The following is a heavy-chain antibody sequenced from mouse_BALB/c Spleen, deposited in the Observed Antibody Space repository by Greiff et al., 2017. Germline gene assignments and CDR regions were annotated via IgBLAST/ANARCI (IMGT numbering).Heavy chain of an antibody. CDR2: INPNNGGT. D-gene: IGHD2-14*01. CDR1: GYTFTDYN. Sequence: EVQLQQSGPELVKPGASVKIPCKASGYTFTDYNMDWVKQSHGKSLEWTGDINPNNGGTIYNQKFTGKATLTVDKSSSTAYMELRSLTSEDTAVYYCARWGYDGGGYYYAMDYWGQGTSVTVSS. J-gene: IGHJ4*01. V-gene: IGHV1-18*01. CDR3: ARWGYDGGGYYYAMDY.